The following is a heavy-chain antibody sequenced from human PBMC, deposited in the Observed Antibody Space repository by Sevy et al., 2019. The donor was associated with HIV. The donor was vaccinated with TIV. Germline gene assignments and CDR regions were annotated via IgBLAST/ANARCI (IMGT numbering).Heavy chain of an antibody. V-gene: IGHV4-39*01. CDR1: GGSISSSSYY. D-gene: IGHD1-26*01. J-gene: IGHJ4*02. Sequence: SETLSLTCTVSGGSISSSSYYWGWIRQPPGKGLEWIGSIYYSGSTYYNPSLKSRVTISVDTSKNQFSLKLSSVTAADTAVYYCARHFIVGAYFDYWGQGTLVTVSS. CDR2: IYYSGST. CDR3: ARHFIVGAYFDY.